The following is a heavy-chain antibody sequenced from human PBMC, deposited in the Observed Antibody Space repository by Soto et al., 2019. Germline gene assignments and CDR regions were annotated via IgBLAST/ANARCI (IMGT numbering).Heavy chain of an antibody. V-gene: IGHV3-30*18. CDR3: AKDHLETTVTTPSY. CDR2: ISYDGNNK. CDR1: GFTFSSYG. D-gene: IGHD4-17*01. Sequence: QVQLVESGGGVVQPGRSLTLSCAASGFTFSSYGMHWVRQAPGKGLEWVAVISYDGNNKYYADSVKGRFTISRDNFKNTLYLQMYSLRAEDTAMYYCAKDHLETTVTTPSYWGQGTLVTVSS. J-gene: IGHJ4*02.